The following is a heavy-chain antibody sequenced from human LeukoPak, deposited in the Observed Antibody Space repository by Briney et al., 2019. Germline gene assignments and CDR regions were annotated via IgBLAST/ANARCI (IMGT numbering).Heavy chain of an antibody. CDR1: GGSISSYY. CDR2: IYYSGST. J-gene: IGHJ4*02. CDR3: AGGSGTY. Sequence: SETLSLTCTVSGGSISSYYWSWIRQPPGKGLKWIGYIYYSGSTNYNPSLKSRVTISVDTSKNQFSLKLSSVTAADTAVYYCAGGSGTYWGQGTLVTVSS. D-gene: IGHD1-1*01. V-gene: IGHV4-59*01.